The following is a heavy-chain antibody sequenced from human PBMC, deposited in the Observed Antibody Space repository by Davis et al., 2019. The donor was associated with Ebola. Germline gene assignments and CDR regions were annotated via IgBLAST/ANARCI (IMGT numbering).Heavy chain of an antibody. J-gene: IGHJ4*02. CDR1: GGSISSSSYY. CDR2: IYYSGST. V-gene: IGHV4-39*01. CDR3: AEWELLRGDFDY. Sequence: PSETLSLTCTVSGGSISSSSYYWGWIRQPPGKGLEWIGSIYYSGSTYYNPSLKSRVTISVDTSKNQFSLKLSSVTAADTAVYYCAEWELLRGDFDYWGQGTLVTVSS. D-gene: IGHD1-26*01.